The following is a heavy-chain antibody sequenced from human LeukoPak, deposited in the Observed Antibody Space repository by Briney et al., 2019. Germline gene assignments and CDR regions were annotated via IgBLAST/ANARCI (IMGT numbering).Heavy chain of an antibody. J-gene: IGHJ4*02. Sequence: ASEKVSRKASGYTFTSYYMHWVRQAPRQGLEWVGIINPSGGSTSYAQKFQGRVTMTRDTSTSAVYMELSSLRSEDTAVYYCARTGRYDFWSGLTPDYWGQGTLVTVSS. D-gene: IGHD3-3*01. CDR1: GYTFTSYY. V-gene: IGHV1-46*01. CDR3: ARTGRYDFWSGLTPDY. CDR2: INPSGGST.